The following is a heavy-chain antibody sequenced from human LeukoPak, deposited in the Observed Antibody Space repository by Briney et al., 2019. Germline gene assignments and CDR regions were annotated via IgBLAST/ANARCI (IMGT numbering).Heavy chain of an antibody. CDR2: INPSGGST. Sequence: ASVKVSCKVSGYTLTELSMHWVRQAPGQGLEWMGIINPSGGSTSYAQKFQGRVTMTRDTSTSTVYMELSSLRSEDTAVYYCAREAADAFDIWGQGTMVTVSS. D-gene: IGHD6-25*01. CDR3: AREAADAFDI. V-gene: IGHV1-46*01. CDR1: GYTLTELS. J-gene: IGHJ3*02.